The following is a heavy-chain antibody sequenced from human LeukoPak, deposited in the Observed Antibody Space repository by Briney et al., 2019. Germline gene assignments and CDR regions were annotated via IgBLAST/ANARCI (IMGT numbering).Heavy chain of an antibody. J-gene: IGHJ5*02. CDR2: VSGTGDSP. CDR1: GFTFRSYA. CDR3: AKDIGWFDP. V-gene: IGHV3-23*01. Sequence: PGGSLRLSCAASGFTFRSYAMNWVRQAPGKGLEWVSAVSGTGDSPHYADSVKGRFTTSRDNSKNTLYLQMNSLRAEDTAFYYCAKDIGWFDPWGQGTLVTVSS.